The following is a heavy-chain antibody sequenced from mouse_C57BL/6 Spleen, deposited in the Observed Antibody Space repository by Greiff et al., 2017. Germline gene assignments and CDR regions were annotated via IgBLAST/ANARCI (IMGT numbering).Heavy chain of an antibody. CDR1: GYTFTSYT. V-gene: IGHV1-4*01. CDR3: ARDDYYAMDY. Sequence: QVQLQQSGAELARPGASVKMSCKASGYTFTSYTMHWVKQRPGRGLEWIGYINPSSGYPKYNQKFKDKATLTADKSSSTAYMQLSSLTSEDSAVYYCARDDYYAMDYWGQGTSVTVSS. D-gene: IGHD2-12*01. CDR2: INPSSGYP. J-gene: IGHJ4*01.